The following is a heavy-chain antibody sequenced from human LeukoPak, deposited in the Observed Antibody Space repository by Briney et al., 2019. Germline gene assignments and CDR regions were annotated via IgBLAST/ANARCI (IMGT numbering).Heavy chain of an antibody. J-gene: IGHJ3*02. V-gene: IGHV4-59*08. Sequence: PSETLSLTCAVYGGSFSGYYWSWIRQPPGKGLEWIGYSSYSGSTNYNPSLKSRVTISVDTSKNQFSLRLSSVTAADTAVYYCARPQYCGANCYHAFEIWGQGTLVTVSS. D-gene: IGHD2-21*02. CDR3: ARPQYCGANCYHAFEI. CDR1: GGSFSGYY. CDR2: SSYSGST.